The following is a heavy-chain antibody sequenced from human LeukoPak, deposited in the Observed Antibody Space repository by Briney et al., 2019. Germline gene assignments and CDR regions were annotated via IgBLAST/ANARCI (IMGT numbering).Heavy chain of an antibody. V-gene: IGHV3-23*02. CDR3: AKDRAVVIPTAIDY. J-gene: IGHJ4*02. Sequence: GGSLRLSCAASEFTFSSYSMNWVRQAPGKGLEWVSGMSGSGGSTYYGDSVKGRFTISRDNSKNTLYLQMNGLRAEDTAVYYCAKDRAVVIPTAIDYWGQGTLVTVSS. D-gene: IGHD2-2*01. CDR1: EFTFSSYS. CDR2: MSGSGGST.